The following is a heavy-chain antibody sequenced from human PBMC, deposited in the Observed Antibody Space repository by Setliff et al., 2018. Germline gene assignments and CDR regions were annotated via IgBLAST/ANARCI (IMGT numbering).Heavy chain of an antibody. Sequence: WIRQAPGKGLEWIGRVKSKIDGGTTDYAAPVKGRFTISRDDSKNALYLQMNSLRAEDTAVYYCAKDRTPYYSSGWLKYFHYWGQGTLVTVSS. D-gene: IGHD6-19*01. J-gene: IGHJ4*02. CDR2: VKSKIDGGTT. CDR3: AKDRTPYYSSGWLKYFHY. V-gene: IGHV3-15*01.